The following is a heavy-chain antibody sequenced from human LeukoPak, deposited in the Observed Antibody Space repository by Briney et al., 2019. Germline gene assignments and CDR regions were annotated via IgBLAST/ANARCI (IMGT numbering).Heavy chain of an antibody. CDR3: AKDSGGSSKPLYYYYYMDV. CDR1: GFTFSSYG. J-gene: IGHJ6*03. Sequence: GGSLRLSCADSGFTFSSYGMHWVRQAPGKGLEWVAVISYDGSNKYYADSVKGRFTISRDNSKNTLYLQMNSLRAEDTAVYYCAKDSGGSSKPLYYYYYMDVWGKGTTVTVSS. D-gene: IGHD6-6*01. V-gene: IGHV3-30*18. CDR2: ISYDGSNK.